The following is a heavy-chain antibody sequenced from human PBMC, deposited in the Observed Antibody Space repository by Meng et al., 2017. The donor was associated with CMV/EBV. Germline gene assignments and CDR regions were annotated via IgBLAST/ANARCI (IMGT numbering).Heavy chain of an antibody. Sequence: GESLKISCAASGFTFSDYYMSWIRQAPGKGLEWVSYISSSGSTIYYADSVKGRFTISRDNAKNSLYLQMNSLRAEDTAVYYCARLRFYYGSGSYYKGIYFDYWGQGTLVPSPQ. CDR3: ARLRFYYGSGSYYKGIYFDY. J-gene: IGHJ4*02. D-gene: IGHD3-10*01. CDR1: GFTFSDYY. V-gene: IGHV3-11*04. CDR2: ISSSGSTI.